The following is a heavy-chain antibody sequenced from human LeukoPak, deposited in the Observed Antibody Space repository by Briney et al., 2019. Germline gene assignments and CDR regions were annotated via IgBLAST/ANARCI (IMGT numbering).Heavy chain of an antibody. Sequence: GGSLRLSCAASGFTFSSYAMSWVRQAPGKGLEWVSAISGSGGSTYYADSVKGRFTISRDNSKNTLYLQMNSLRAEDTAVYYCAKALSTVTMYINPRNIYAFDIWGQGTMVTVSS. V-gene: IGHV3-23*01. D-gene: IGHD4-17*01. CDR3: AKALSTVTMYINPRNIYAFDI. J-gene: IGHJ3*02. CDR2: ISGSGGST. CDR1: GFTFSSYA.